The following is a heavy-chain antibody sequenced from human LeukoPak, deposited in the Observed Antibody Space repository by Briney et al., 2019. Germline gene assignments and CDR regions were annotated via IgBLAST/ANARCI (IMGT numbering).Heavy chain of an antibody. CDR3: ARGSPSSSGWYGDY. CDR1: GYTFTGYY. CDR2: INPNSGGT. Sequence: GASVKVSCEASGYTFTGYYMHWVRQAPGQGLEWMGWINPNSGGTNYAQKFQGRVTMTRDTSISTAYMELSRLRSDDTAVYYCARGSPSSSGWYGDYWGQGTLVTVSS. J-gene: IGHJ4*02. V-gene: IGHV1-2*02. D-gene: IGHD6-19*01.